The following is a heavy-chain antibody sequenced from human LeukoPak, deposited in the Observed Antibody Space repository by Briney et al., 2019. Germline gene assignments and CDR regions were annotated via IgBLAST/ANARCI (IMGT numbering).Heavy chain of an antibody. CDR1: GFTFSSYA. J-gene: IGHJ4*02. D-gene: IGHD6-19*01. CDR2: ISGSGGST. CDR3: TCTPIAVSSFDY. V-gene: IGHV3-23*01. Sequence: GGSLRLSCAASGFTFSSYAMNWVRQAPGKGLEWVSAISGSGGSTYYADSVKGRFTISRDNSKNTLYLQMNSLKTEDTAIYYCTCTPIAVSSFDYWGQGTLVTVS.